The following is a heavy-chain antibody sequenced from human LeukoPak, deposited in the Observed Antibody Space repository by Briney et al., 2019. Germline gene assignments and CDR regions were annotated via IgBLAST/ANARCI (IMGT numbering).Heavy chain of an antibody. V-gene: IGHV4-61*02. Sequence: PSQTLSLTFTCSGGSIRSGSYYGSWIRQPAGKGLEWIGRIYTSGSTNYNPSLKSRVTISVDTSKNQFYLKLSPVTAADTDVYYCARGDYYDSSGYPSYYYYGMDVWGQGTTVTVSS. J-gene: IGHJ6*02. CDR1: GGSIRSGSYY. CDR2: IYTSGST. D-gene: IGHD3-22*01. CDR3: ARGDYYDSSGYPSYYYYGMDV.